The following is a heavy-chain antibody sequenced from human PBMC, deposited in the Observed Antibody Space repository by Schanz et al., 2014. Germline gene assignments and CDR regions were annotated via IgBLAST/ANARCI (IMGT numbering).Heavy chain of an antibody. D-gene: IGHD1-7*01. CDR2: IEPDGSEK. Sequence: EAKEEETGGGLVQPGGSLRVSCAASGFTFRGYWMTWVRQAPGKGLEWVANIEPDGSEKYYVDSVKGRFTISRDNAKNLLYLQMSSLRAEDTAMYYCARAGGFPGTSRGLFDYWGQGALVTVSS. CDR1: GFTFRGYW. V-gene: IGHV3-7*01. CDR3: ARAGGFPGTSRGLFDY. J-gene: IGHJ4*02.